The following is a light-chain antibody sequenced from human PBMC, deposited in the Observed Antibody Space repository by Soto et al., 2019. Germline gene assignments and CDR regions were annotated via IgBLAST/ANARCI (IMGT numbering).Light chain of an antibody. Sequence: EIVMTQSPATLSVSPGERATLSCRASQSVFVNLAWYQQKPGQAPRLLIYDASTRATGFPARFSGSGSGTEFTFTISSLQSEDFAVYYCQQYNDWPRTFGQGTKVDIK. CDR2: DAS. J-gene: IGKJ1*01. V-gene: IGKV3-15*01. CDR3: QQYNDWPRT. CDR1: QSVFVN.